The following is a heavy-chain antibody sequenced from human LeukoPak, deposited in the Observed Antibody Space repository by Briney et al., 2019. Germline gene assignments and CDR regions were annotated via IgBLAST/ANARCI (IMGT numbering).Heavy chain of an antibody. Sequence: PGGSLRLSCAASGFTFSSYAMHWVRQAPGKGLEWVAVISYDGSNKYYADSVKGRFTISRDNSKNTLYLQMNSLRAEDTAVYYCAKGAGVATIAYFQHWGQGTLVTVSS. D-gene: IGHD5-12*01. CDR1: GFTFSSYA. CDR3: AKGAGVATIAYFQH. J-gene: IGHJ1*01. V-gene: IGHV3-30-3*01. CDR2: ISYDGSNK.